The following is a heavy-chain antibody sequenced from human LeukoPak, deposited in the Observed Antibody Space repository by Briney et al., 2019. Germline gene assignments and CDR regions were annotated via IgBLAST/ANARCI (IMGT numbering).Heavy chain of an antibody. Sequence: SVKVSCKASGGTFSSYAISWVRQAPGQGLEWMGGIIPIFGTANYAQKFQGRVTITTDESTSTAYMELSSLRSEDTAVYYCARVKYYDSSGYHLGYFDYWGQGTLVTVSS. J-gene: IGHJ4*02. D-gene: IGHD3-22*01. CDR3: ARVKYYDSSGYHLGYFDY. V-gene: IGHV1-69*05. CDR2: IIPIFGTA. CDR1: GGTFSSYA.